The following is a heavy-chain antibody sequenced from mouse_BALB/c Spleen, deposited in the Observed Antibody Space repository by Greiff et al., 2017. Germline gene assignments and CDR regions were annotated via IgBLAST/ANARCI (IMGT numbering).Heavy chain of an antibody. CDR2: IQPSDSET. J-gene: IGHJ2*01. CDR1: GYSFTSYW. D-gene: IGHD2-4*01. Sequence: VQLQQPGAELVRPGASVKLSCKASGYSFTSYWMNWVKQRPGQGLEWIGMIQPSDSETRLNQKFKDKATLTVDKSSSTAYMQLSSPTSEDSAVYYCARHDYDDYWGQGTTLTVSS. CDR3: ARHDYDDY. V-gene: IGHV1-61*01.